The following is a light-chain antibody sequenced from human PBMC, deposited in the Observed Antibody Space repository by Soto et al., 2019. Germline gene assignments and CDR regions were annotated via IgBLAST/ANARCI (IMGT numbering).Light chain of an antibody. Sequence: EIVRTQSTATLSVSPGERVTLSCRASERLSTYLAWYQQKPGQAPRVLIYGASTKATGIPARFSGSGSATDFTLTIRSLQSEDFAVYYCQSYNDWPFTFGQGTKVDIK. CDR1: ERLSTY. V-gene: IGKV3-15*01. J-gene: IGKJ2*01. CDR2: GAS. CDR3: QSYNDWPFT.